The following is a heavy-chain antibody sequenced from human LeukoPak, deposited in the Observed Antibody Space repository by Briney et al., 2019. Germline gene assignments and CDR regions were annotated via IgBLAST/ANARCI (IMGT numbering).Heavy chain of an antibody. CDR1: GFTFSSYA. J-gene: IGHJ6*02. D-gene: IGHD3-22*01. CDR2: ISYDGSNK. V-gene: IGHV3-30*04. CDR3: ARSSGLTYYYYGMDV. Sequence: GGSLRLSCAASGFTFSSYAVHWVRQAPGKGLEWVAVISYDGSNKYYADSVKGRFTISRDNSKNTLYLQMNSLRAEDTAVYYCARSSGLTYYYYGMDVWGQGTTVTVSS.